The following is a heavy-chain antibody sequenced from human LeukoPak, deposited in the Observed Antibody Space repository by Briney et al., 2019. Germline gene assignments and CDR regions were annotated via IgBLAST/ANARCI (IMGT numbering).Heavy chain of an antibody. V-gene: IGHV3-48*04. Sequence: GGSLRLSCAASGFTFSSYSMNWVRQAPGKGLEWVSYISSSSSTIYYADSVKGRFTISRDNAKNSLYLQMNSLRAEDTAVYYCARDIMAAAGTEDYWGQGTLVTVSS. D-gene: IGHD6-13*01. CDR2: ISSSSSTI. J-gene: IGHJ4*02. CDR1: GFTFSSYS. CDR3: ARDIMAAAGTEDY.